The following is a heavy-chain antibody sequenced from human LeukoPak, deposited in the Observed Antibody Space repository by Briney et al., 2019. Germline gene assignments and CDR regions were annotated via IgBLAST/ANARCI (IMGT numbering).Heavy chain of an antibody. D-gene: IGHD6-19*01. CDR2: INSNNGKT. Sequence: ASVKVSCKASGYNFINYGITWVRQAPGQGLEWMGWINSNNGKTEYIQTLQGRVTMTTDTATSTVYMELRSLRSDDTAVYFCARKGSPVAGKRNWFDPWGQGTLVIASS. V-gene: IGHV1-18*01. CDR3: ARKGSPVAGKRNWFDP. J-gene: IGHJ5*02. CDR1: GYNFINYG.